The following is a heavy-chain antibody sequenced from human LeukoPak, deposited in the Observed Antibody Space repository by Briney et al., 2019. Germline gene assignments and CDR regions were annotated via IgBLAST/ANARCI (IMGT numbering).Heavy chain of an antibody. CDR3: ARAFNSIQPLDY. Sequence: ASVKVSCKASGYSFTSHYMHWVRQAPGQGLEWMGLINPSGSSTLYAQKFQGRVTMTRDMSTTTDYMELSSLRSEDTAVYYCARAFNSIQPLDYWGQGTLVTVSS. D-gene: IGHD4-11*01. CDR2: INPSGSST. J-gene: IGHJ4*02. V-gene: IGHV1-46*01. CDR1: GYSFTSHY.